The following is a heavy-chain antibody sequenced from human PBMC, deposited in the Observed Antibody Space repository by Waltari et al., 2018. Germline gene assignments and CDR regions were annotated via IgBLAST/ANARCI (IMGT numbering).Heavy chain of an antibody. D-gene: IGHD6-6*01. CDR3: AAVAAQGNF. CDR2: IYYAGST. CDR1: GGSSSGSPLY. Sequence: QLQLQESGPGLVRPSETLSLSCTVSGGSSSGSPLYWGWIRQPPGKGLEWIGSIYYAGSTYYNSSLRSRITMSVDTSKNQFSLKLTSVTAADTAVYYCAAVAAQGNFWGQGFLVTVSS. J-gene: IGHJ4*02. V-gene: IGHV4-39*01.